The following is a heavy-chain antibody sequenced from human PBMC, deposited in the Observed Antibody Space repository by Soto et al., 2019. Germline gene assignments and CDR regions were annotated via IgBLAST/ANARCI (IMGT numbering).Heavy chain of an antibody. Sequence: EVQLLESGGGLVQPGGSLRLSCAASGFTFNNYAMSWVRQAPGKGLEWVSAISGGGDTTSYADSVKGRFTVSRDGFKNTLYLQMNRLGGEDTAVYYCAKGRGGSGSLTPRVDFWGQGTLVTVSS. CDR2: ISGGGDTT. CDR1: GFTFNNYA. J-gene: IGHJ4*02. V-gene: IGHV3-23*01. D-gene: IGHD3-10*01. CDR3: AKGRGGSGSLTPRVDF.